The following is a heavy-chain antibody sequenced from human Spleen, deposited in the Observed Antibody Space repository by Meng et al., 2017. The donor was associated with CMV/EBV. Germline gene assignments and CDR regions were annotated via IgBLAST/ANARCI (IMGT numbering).Heavy chain of an antibody. Sequence: GESLKISCAASGFTVSSYWMHWVRQAPGKGLVWVSRINSDGSSTSYADSVKGRFTISRDNAKNTLYLQMNSLRAEDTAVYYCAREDSIGWYSLVPGNPFYYYYGMDVWGQGTTVTVSS. V-gene: IGHV3-74*01. CDR2: INSDGSST. CDR3: AREDSIGWYSLVPGNPFYYYYGMDV. D-gene: IGHD6-19*01. CDR1: GFTVSSYW. J-gene: IGHJ6*02.